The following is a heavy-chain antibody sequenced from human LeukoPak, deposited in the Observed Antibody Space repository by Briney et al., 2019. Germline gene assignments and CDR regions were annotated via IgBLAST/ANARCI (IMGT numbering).Heavy chain of an antibody. CDR1: GFTFSDYY. Sequence: GGSLRLSCAASGFTFSDYYMSWIRQAPGKGLEWVSYISSSGSTIYYADSVKGRFTISRDNAKNSLYLQMNSLRAEDTAVYYCASPQRDSSELYYYYYMDVWGKGTTVTVSS. J-gene: IGHJ6*03. CDR2: ISSSGSTI. D-gene: IGHD6-25*01. CDR3: ASPQRDSSELYYYYYMDV. V-gene: IGHV3-11*01.